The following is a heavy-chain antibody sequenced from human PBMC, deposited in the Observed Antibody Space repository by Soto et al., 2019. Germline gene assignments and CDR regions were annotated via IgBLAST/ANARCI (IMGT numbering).Heavy chain of an antibody. D-gene: IGHD3-10*01. Sequence: SETLSLTCAVYGGSLSGYYWSWIRQPPGKGLEWIGEINHSGSTNYNPSLKSRVTISVDTSKNQFSLKLSSVTAADTAVYYCARGGRYGSGSYYQLLPRGGFDPWGQGTLVTVSS. V-gene: IGHV4-34*01. CDR3: ARGGRYGSGSYYQLLPRGGFDP. CDR1: GGSLSGYY. J-gene: IGHJ5*02. CDR2: INHSGST.